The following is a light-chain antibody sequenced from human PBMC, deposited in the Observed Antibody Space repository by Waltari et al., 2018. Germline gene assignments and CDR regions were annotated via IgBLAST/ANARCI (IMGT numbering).Light chain of an antibody. Sequence: QSVLTQPPSVSEAPRQRVTISCSGSSSNIGNNTVNWYQQLPGKAPKLLIYYDVLLPSGVSDRFSGSKADTSASLAISGLQSEDEADYYCAAWDDSLNGWVFGGGTSLTVL. CDR1: SSNIGNNT. CDR3: AAWDDSLNGWV. CDR2: YDV. V-gene: IGLV1-36*01. J-gene: IGLJ3*02.